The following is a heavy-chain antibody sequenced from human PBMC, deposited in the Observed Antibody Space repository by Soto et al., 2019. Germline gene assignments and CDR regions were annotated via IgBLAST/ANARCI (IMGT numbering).Heavy chain of an antibody. CDR3: ARVKSVTSQYYFDS. V-gene: IGHV4-31*03. Sequence: SETLSLTCNVSGGSIKTASYYWSWIRHYPGKGLHWIGYVYNSGSSYYNPLLKSRVSFSVDTSKNQFSLRLNSVTAAGTAVYFCARVKSVTSQYYFDSWGQGTLVTV. CDR1: GGSIKTASYY. CDR2: VYNSGSS. J-gene: IGHJ4*02. D-gene: IGHD3-10*01.